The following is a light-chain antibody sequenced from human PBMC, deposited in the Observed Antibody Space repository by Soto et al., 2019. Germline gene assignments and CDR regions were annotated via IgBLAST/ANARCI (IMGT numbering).Light chain of an antibody. V-gene: IGKV3-20*01. CDR3: QQYGSSPPWT. Sequence: EIVLTQSPGTLSLSPGERATLSCRASQSVSNSYLAWYQQKPGQAPRLLIYGASSRATGIPDRFSGSGSGTDFTLTISRLEPEDFAVYYCQQYGSSPPWTFGQGTKVELK. J-gene: IGKJ1*01. CDR2: GAS. CDR1: QSVSNSY.